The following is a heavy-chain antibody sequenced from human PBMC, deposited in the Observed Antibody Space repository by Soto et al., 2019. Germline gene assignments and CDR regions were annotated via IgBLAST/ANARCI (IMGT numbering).Heavy chain of an antibody. CDR2: ISYDGSNK. CDR1: GFTFSSYA. V-gene: IGHV3-30-3*01. Sequence: SLRLSCAASGFTFSSYAMHWVRQAPGKGLEWVAVISYDGSNKYYADSVKGRFTISRDNSKNTLYLQMNSLRAEDTAVYYCARDSGFPYYYYGMDVWGQGTTVTVSS. CDR3: ARDSGFPYYYYGMDV. J-gene: IGHJ6*02. D-gene: IGHD6-25*01.